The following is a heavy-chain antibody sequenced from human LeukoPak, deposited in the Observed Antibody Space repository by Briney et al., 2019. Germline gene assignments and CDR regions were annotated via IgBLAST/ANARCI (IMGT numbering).Heavy chain of an antibody. J-gene: IGHJ4*02. CDR1: GFTFDDYA. D-gene: IGHD1-20*01. Sequence: RSLRLSCAASGFTFDDYAMHWVRQAPGKGLEWVSGISWNSGSIGYADSVKGRFTISRDNAKNSLYLQMNSLRAEDTALYYCTKDKGRYNWNEGFDYWGQGTLVTVSS. CDR2: ISWNSGSI. CDR3: TKDKGRYNWNEGFDY. V-gene: IGHV3-9*01.